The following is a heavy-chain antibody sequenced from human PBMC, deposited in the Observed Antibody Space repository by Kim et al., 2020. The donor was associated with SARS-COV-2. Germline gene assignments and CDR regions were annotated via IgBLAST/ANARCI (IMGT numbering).Heavy chain of an antibody. CDR3: ARSHYDILTGYYTAFDI. CDR1: GFSLSTSGMC. CDR2: IDWDDDK. Sequence: SGPTLVNPTQTLTLTCTFSGFSLSTSGMCVSWIRQPPGKALEWLAHIDWDDDKYYSTSLKTRLTISKDTSKNQVVLTMTNMDPVDTATYYCARSHYDILTGYYTAFDIWGQGTMVTVSS. D-gene: IGHD3-9*01. J-gene: IGHJ3*02. V-gene: IGHV2-70*01.